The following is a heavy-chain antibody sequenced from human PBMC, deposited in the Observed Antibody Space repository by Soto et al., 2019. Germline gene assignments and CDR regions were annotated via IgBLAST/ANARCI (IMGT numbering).Heavy chain of an antibody. Sequence: PGGSLRLSCAASGFTFSRYAMTWVRQAPGKGLEWVSALTGSGDSIYYADPVKGRFTISRDNSKNTLYLQMNSLRAEDTAVYYFARKPETGTNVPFDVWGQGTRVTVSS. V-gene: IGHV3-23*01. CDR3: ARKPETGTNVPFDV. J-gene: IGHJ4*02. CDR1: GFTFSRYA. D-gene: IGHD1-1*01. CDR2: LTGSGDSI.